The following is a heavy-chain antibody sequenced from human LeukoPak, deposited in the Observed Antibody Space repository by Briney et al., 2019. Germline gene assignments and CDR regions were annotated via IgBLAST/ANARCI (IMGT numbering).Heavy chain of an antibody. CDR3: ARDLSGWYGDFDY. CDR1: GYTFTGYY. CDR2: INPNNGST. J-gene: IGHJ4*02. D-gene: IGHD6-19*01. Sequence: GASVKVSCKASGYTFTGYYIHWVRQAPGQGLEWMGRINPNNGSTKYAQKFQGGVTMTRDTSISTAYMELSRLRSDDTAVYYCARDLSGWYGDFDYWGQGTLVTVSS. V-gene: IGHV1-2*06.